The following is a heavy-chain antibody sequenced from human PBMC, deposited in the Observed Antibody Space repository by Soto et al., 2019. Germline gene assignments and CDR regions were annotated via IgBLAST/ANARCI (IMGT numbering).Heavy chain of an antibody. J-gene: IGHJ2*01. CDR1: GASINNNDYY. CDR2: VYYSGTT. Sequence: TLSLTCTLSGASINNNDYYWSFIRQTPGKGLEWNGYVYYSGTTDYIPSLKSRLSMSIDKSQNQFTLKLNSVTAADTATYYCARMSYFYDKWYFDLWGRGTLVTVSS. CDR3: ARMSYFYDKWYFDL. D-gene: IGHD3-22*01. V-gene: IGHV4-30-4*01.